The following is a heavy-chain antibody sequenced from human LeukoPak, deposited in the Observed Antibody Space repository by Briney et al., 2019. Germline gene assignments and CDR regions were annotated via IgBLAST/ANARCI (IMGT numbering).Heavy chain of an antibody. CDR2: IRSKANSYAT. D-gene: IGHD3-10*01. J-gene: IGHJ4*02. V-gene: IGHV3-73*01. CDR3: TRLLWFGELLTDY. Sequence: GGSLRLSCAASGFTFSGSAMHGVRQASGKGLEWVGRIRSKANSYATAYAASAKGRFTISRDDSKNTAYLQMNSLKTEDTAVYYCTRLLWFGELLTDYWGQGTLVTVSS. CDR1: GFTFSGSA.